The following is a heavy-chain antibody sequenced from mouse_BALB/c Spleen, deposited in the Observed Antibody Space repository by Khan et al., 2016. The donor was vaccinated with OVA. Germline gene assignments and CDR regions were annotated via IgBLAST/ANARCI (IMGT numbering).Heavy chain of an antibody. CDR2: ISSDGSYP. Sequence: EVELVESGGDLVKPGGSLKLSCAASGFTFSNYDMSWVRQTPDKRLEWVATISSDGSYPYYSDSVKGRFTGTRAKSKNTSNVQMDSLPSEDTAMYDCERRGYDEGWFAYWGQGTLVTVSA. J-gene: IGHJ3*01. V-gene: IGHV5-6*01. CDR3: ERRGYDEGWFAY. CDR1: GFTFSNYD. D-gene: IGHD2-2*01.